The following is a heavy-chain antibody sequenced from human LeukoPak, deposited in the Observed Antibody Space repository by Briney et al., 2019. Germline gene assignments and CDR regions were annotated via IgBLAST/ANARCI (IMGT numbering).Heavy chain of an antibody. V-gene: IGHV3-7*03. D-gene: IGHD1-1*01. CDR2: IKQDGSET. Sequence: PGGALRLFCVASGFTLSSQRMSCGRQAPGEGLGGVANIKQDGSETYYVDSVKGRFTISRDNSKNTLYLQMNSLSAEDTAVYYCAKRGNPTVGHYYLDVWGKGTTVSVSS. CDR1: GFTLSSQR. J-gene: IGHJ6*03. CDR3: AKRGNPTVGHYYLDV.